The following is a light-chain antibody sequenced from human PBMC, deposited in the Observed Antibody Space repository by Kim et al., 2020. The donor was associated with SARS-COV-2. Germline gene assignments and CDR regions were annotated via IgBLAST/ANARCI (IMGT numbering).Light chain of an antibody. CDR2: AAS. V-gene: IGKV3-20*01. J-gene: IGKJ1*01. Sequence: SPGERATLSCSASQSVGSSYLAWYQQKPRQAPRLLIYAASTWATGIPDRFSGSGSGTDFSLTISRLEPEDFAVYYCQQYGSTPWTFGQGTKVDIK. CDR3: QQYGSTPWT. CDR1: QSVGSSY.